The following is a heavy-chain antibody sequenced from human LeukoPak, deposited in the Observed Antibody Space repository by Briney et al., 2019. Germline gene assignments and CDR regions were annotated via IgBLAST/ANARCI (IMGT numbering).Heavy chain of an antibody. CDR3: AREVSVRGIIIVDAFDI. V-gene: IGHV3-11*01. CDR1: GFTFSDYY. J-gene: IGHJ3*02. Sequence: GGSLRLSCAASGFTFSDYYMSWIRQAPGKGLEWVTYISSSGNTIYYADSVKGRFTISRDNAKNSLYLQMNSLRAEDTAVYYCAREVSVRGIIIVDAFDIWGLGTMVTVSS. D-gene: IGHD3-10*01. CDR2: ISSSGNTI.